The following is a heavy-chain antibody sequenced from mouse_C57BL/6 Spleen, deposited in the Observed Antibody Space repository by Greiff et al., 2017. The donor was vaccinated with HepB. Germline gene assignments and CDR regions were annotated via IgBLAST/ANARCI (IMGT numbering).Heavy chain of an antibody. CDR3: ARGVLRDYFDY. D-gene: IGHD1-1*01. J-gene: IGHJ2*01. V-gene: IGHV1-64*01. CDR1: GYTFTSYW. Sequence: QVHVKQSGAELVKPGASVKLSCKASGYTFTSYWMHWVKQRPGQGLEWIGMIHPNSGSTNYNEKFKSKATLTVDKSSSTAYMQLSSLTSEDSAVYYCARGVLRDYFDYWGQGTTLTVSS. CDR2: IHPNSGST.